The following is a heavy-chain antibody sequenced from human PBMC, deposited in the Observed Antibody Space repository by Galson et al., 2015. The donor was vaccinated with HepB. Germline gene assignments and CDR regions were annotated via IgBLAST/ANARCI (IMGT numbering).Heavy chain of an antibody. CDR3: ARAGTYGSLTADY. CDR2: IKQDGSEQ. V-gene: IGHV3-7*03. D-gene: IGHD3-10*01. CDR1: GFTFRSYW. J-gene: IGHJ4*02. Sequence: SLRLSCEASGFTFRSYWMSWVRQAPGKGLQWVANIKQDGSEQYYVDAVKGRFTISRDNAKNSLYLQMNSLRVDDTAVYYCARAGTYGSLTADYWGQGILVTVSA.